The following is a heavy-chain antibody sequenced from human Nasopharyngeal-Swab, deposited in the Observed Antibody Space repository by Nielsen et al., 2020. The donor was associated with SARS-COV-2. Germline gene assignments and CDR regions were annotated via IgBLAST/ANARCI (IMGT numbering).Heavy chain of an antibody. CDR2: IYHSGST. D-gene: IGHD3-22*01. CDR3: ARDLAYYYDSSGYYWAGYYYGMDV. Sequence: GSLRLSCTVSGYSISSGYYWGWIRQPPGKGLEWIGSIYHSGSTYYHPSLKSRVTISVDTSKNQFSLKLSSVTAADTAVYYCARDLAYYYDSSGYYWAGYYYGMDVWGQGTTVTVSS. CDR1: GYSISSGYY. V-gene: IGHV4-38-2*02. J-gene: IGHJ6*02.